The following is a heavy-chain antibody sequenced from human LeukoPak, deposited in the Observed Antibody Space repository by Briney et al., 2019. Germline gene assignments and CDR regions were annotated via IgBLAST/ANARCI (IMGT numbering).Heavy chain of an antibody. CDR2: ISGTGFTT. CDR1: GFTLSTYA. J-gene: IGHJ4*02. V-gene: IGHV3-23*01. Sequence: GGSLRLSCAASGFTLSTYAMHWVRQAPGKGLEWVAYISGTGFTTYYADTVKGRFTISSDSSKNTLFLQMNSLRAEDTAIYYCAKDGYNWIAFDDWGQGTLVTVSS. D-gene: IGHD1-20*01. CDR3: AKDGYNWIAFDD.